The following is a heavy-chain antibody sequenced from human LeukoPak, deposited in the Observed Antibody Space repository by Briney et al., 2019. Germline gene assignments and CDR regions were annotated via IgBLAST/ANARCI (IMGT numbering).Heavy chain of an antibody. D-gene: IGHD3-22*01. V-gene: IGHV4-31*03. CDR2: IYYSGST. CDR1: GGSISSGGYY. J-gene: IGHJ4*02. Sequence: SQTRSLTCTVSGGSISSGGYYWSWIRQHPGKGLEWIEYIYYSGSTYYNPSLKSRVTISVDTSKNQFSLKLSSVTAADTAVYYCARGRGYYDSSGYYLDYWGQGTLVTVSS. CDR3: ARGRGYYDSSGYYLDY.